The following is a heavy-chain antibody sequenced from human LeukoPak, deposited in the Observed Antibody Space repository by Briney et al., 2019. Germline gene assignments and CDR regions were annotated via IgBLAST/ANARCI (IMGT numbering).Heavy chain of an antibody. D-gene: IGHD7-27*01. CDR3: ATGDHSFDN. V-gene: IGHV4-4*07. CDR2: YASGST. Sequence: SETLSLTCSVSGAPLTPYYWNWIRQPPGKGLEWIGRYASGSTTHNPSLKSQFTMSIDTSKSQISLKLTSVTAVDTAVYYCATGDHSFDNWGQGTLVTVTP. J-gene: IGHJ4*02. CDR1: GAPLTPYY.